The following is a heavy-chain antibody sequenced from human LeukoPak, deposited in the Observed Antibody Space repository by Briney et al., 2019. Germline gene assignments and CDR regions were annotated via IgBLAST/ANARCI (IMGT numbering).Heavy chain of an antibody. Sequence: GGSLRLSCAASEFSVGSNYMTWVRQAPGKGLEWVSVIYSGGSTYYADSVKGRFTISRDNSKNTLCLQMNSLRAEDTAVYYCALRGYSYGYRTDYFDYWGQGTLVTVSS. J-gene: IGHJ4*02. D-gene: IGHD5-18*01. V-gene: IGHV3-66*01. CDR2: IYSGGST. CDR1: EFSVGSNY. CDR3: ALRGYSYGYRTDYFDY.